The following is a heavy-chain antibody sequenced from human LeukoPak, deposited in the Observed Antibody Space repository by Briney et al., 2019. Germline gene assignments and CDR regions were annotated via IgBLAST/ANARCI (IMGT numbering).Heavy chain of an antibody. CDR2: IIPIFGTA. J-gene: IGHJ4*02. V-gene: IGHV1-69*13. Sequence: SVKVSCKASGGTFSSYAISWVRQAPGQWLEWMGGIIPIFGTANYAQKFQGRVTITADESTSTAHMELSSLRSEDTAVYYCATLYSSGWYYFDYWGQGTLVTVSS. CDR3: ATLYSSGWYYFDY. D-gene: IGHD6-19*01. CDR1: GGTFSSYA.